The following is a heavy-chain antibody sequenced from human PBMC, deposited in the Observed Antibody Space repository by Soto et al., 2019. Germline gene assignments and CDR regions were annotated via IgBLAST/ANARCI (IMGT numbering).Heavy chain of an antibody. CDR2: IKQDGSEK. D-gene: IGHD3-3*01. J-gene: IGHJ4*02. CDR1: GFTFSSYW. V-gene: IGHV3-7*01. Sequence: GGSLRLSCAASGFTFSSYWMSWVRQAPGKGLEWVANIKQDGSEKYYVDSVKGRFTISRDNAKNSLYLQMNSLRAEDTAVYYCARQETYYDFWSGLYYFDYWGQGTLVTVSS. CDR3: ARQETYYDFWSGLYYFDY.